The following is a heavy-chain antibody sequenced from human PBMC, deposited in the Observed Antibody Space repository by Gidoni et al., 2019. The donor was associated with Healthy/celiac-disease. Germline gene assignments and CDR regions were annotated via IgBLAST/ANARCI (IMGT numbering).Heavy chain of an antibody. D-gene: IGHD3-10*01. CDR3: GRYGSGANYYFDY. CDR2: IKQYGSEK. J-gene: IGHJ4*02. V-gene: IGHV3-7*01. CDR1: GFTVSSYW. Sequence: EVQLVESGGGMVQPGGSLRRCCAASGFTVSSYWMSWVRQAPGKGLEWVANIKQYGSEKYYVASVKGRFTISRDNAKNSLYLQMNSLRAEDTAVYYCGRYGSGANYYFDYWGQGTLVTVSS.